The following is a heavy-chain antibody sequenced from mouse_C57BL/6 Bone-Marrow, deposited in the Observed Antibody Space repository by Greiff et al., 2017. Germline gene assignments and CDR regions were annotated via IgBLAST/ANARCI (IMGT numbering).Heavy chain of an antibody. Sequence: EVHLVESGGDLVKPGGSLKLSCAASGFTFSSYGMSWVRQTPDKRLEWVATISSGGSYTYYPDSVKGRFTISRDNAKNTLYLQMSSLKSEDTAMYYCARQLRLRKAMDYWGRGTSVTVTS. CDR3: ARQLRLRKAMDY. V-gene: IGHV5-6*01. CDR1: GFTFSSYG. J-gene: IGHJ4*01. D-gene: IGHD3-2*02. CDR2: ISSGGSYT.